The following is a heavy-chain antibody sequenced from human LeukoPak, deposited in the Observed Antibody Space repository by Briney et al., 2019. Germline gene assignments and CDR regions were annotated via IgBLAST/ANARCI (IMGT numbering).Heavy chain of an antibody. Sequence: SETLSLTCTVSGASISDYYWSWIRQPVGKGLEWMGRIYTSGSTNYNPSLKSRVTMSGDTSKNQFSLKLSSVTAADTAVYYCARDGGVVVAAAPAAFDIWGQGTMVTVSS. CDR2: IYTSGST. CDR3: ARDGGVVVAAAPAAFDI. CDR1: GASISDYY. J-gene: IGHJ3*02. D-gene: IGHD2-2*01. V-gene: IGHV4-4*07.